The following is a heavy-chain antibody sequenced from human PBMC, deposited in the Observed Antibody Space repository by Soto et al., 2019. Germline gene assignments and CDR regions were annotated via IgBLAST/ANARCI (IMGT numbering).Heavy chain of an antibody. Sequence: PSETLSLTVAVYGGSFSGYYWSWIRQPPGKGLEWIGEINHSGSTNYNPSLKSRVTISVDTSKNQFSLKLSSVTAADTAVYYCARGGIAAPPGGVNWFDPWGQGTLVTVSS. CDR3: ARGGIAAPPGGVNWFDP. V-gene: IGHV4-34*01. CDR1: GGSFSGYY. J-gene: IGHJ5*02. D-gene: IGHD6-6*01. CDR2: INHSGST.